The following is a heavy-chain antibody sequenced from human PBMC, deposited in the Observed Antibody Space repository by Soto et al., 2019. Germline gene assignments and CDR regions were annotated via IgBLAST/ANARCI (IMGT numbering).Heavy chain of an antibody. CDR3: ATALEMGATSW. CDR2: IIPVLGIA. D-gene: IGHD1-26*01. V-gene: IGHV1-69*02. CDR1: GGTFSSYT. J-gene: IGHJ4*02. Sequence: QVQLVQSGAEVKKPGSSVKVSCQASGGTFSSYTISWVRQAPGQGLEWMGRIIPVLGIANYSQKFEGRVTNTADKSTSTAYRELSSLRTEDKAVYYCATALEMGATSWWGQGTLVTVSS.